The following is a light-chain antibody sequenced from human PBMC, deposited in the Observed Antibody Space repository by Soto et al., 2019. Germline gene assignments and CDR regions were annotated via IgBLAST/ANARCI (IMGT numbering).Light chain of an antibody. J-gene: IGLJ3*02. V-gene: IGLV4-69*02. Sequence: QAVVSQSPSASASLGASVKLTCTLSSGHNSYAIAWHQQQPEKGPRYVMKINNDGSHIKGDEIPDRFSGSSSGAERYHTIPSLQSEDEADYYCQTWGTGPWVFGGGTKVTVL. CDR2: INNDGSH. CDR1: SGHNSYA. CDR3: QTWGTGPWV.